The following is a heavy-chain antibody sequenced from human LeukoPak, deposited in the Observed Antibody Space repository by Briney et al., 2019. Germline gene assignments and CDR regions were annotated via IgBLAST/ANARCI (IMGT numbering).Heavy chain of an antibody. CDR2: IYYSGST. D-gene: IGHD3-22*01. Sequence: SETLSLTCTVSGGSISSYYWSWIRQPPGKGLEWTGYIYYSGSTNYNPSLKSRVTISVDTSKNQFSLKLSSVTAADTAVYYCARINYDSSGYRSDYWGQGTLVTVSS. CDR3: ARINYDSSGYRSDY. J-gene: IGHJ4*02. V-gene: IGHV4-59*01. CDR1: GGSISSYY.